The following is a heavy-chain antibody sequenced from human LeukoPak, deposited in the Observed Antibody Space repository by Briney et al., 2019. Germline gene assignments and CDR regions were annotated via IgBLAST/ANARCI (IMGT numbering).Heavy chain of an antibody. J-gene: IGHJ4*02. V-gene: IGHV4-59*08. D-gene: IGHD6-19*01. CDR1: GGSISSYS. CDR3: ARWDDSAWGFGN. Sequence: ETLSLTCIVSGGSISSYSWNWIRQSPGKGLEWVGYISHSGTTSYNSSLKSRVTISVDTSKNQLSLKLTSVTAADTAVYYCARWDDSAWGFGNWGPGTLVTVSS. CDR2: ISHSGTT.